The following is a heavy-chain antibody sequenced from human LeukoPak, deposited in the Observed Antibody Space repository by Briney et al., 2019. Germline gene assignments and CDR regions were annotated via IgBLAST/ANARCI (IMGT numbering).Heavy chain of an antibody. Sequence: GESLKISCKGFGYSFTSYWIGWVRQMPGKGLEWMGIIYPGDSDTRYSPSFQGQVTISADKSISTAYLQWSSLKASDTAMYYCARQSPAAGTVFDYWGQGTLVTVSS. CDR2: IYPGDSDT. CDR3: ARQSPAAGTVFDY. J-gene: IGHJ4*02. CDR1: GYSFTSYW. V-gene: IGHV5-51*01. D-gene: IGHD6-13*01.